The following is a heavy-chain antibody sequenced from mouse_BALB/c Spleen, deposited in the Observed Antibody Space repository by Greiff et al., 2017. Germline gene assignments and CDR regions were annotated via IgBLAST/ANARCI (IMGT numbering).Heavy chain of an antibody. CDR1: GYTFTNYW. Sequence: VKVVESGAELVRPGTSVKMSCKAAGYTFTNYWIGWVKQRPGHGLEWIGDIYPGGGYTNYNEKFKGKATLTADTSSSTAYMQRSSLTSEDSAIYYCARRVYYGSSYWYFDVWGAGTTVTVAS. D-gene: IGHD1-1*01. V-gene: IGHV1-63*02. J-gene: IGHJ1*01. CDR3: ARRVYYGSSYWYFDV. CDR2: IYPGGGYT.